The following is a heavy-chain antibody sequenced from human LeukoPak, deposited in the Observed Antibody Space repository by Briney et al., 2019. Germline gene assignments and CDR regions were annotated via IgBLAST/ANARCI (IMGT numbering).Heavy chain of an antibody. CDR2: ISAYNGNT. V-gene: IGHV1-18*01. Sequence: ASVKVSCKASGYTFTSYGISWVRQAPGQGLEWMGWISAYNGNTNYAQKLQGRVTMTTGTSTSTAYMELRSLRSDDTAVYYCARERTGDWGYAFDIWGQGTMVTVSS. CDR3: ARERTGDWGYAFDI. CDR1: GYTFTSYG. D-gene: IGHD7-27*01. J-gene: IGHJ3*02.